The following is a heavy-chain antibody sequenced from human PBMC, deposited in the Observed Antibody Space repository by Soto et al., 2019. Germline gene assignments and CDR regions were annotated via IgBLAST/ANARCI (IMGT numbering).Heavy chain of an antibody. CDR2: FMPMTDEV. CDR1: EGPFSSYS. J-gene: IGHJ5*02. D-gene: IGHD3-3*01. CDR3: ARGWSGDNWFAP. V-gene: IGHV1-69*01. Sequence: QVQLVQSGAAVKKPGSSVKVACRASEGPFSSYSVIWMRQAPGQALEWLGGFMPMTDEVNYGRKLQGRLSITGDESTNTAYMELSSLRPEDTAVYYCARGWSGDNWFAPWGQGTPVIVAS.